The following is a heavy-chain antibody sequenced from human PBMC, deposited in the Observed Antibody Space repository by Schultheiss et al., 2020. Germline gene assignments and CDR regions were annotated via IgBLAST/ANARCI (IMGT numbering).Heavy chain of an antibody. CDR1: GGSISSGGYY. V-gene: IGHV4-31*03. CDR3: ARGSREVGADGGMDV. J-gene: IGHJ6*02. D-gene: IGHD1-26*01. Sequence: SETLSLTCTVSGGSISSGGYYWSWIRQHPGKGLEWIGCIYYSGSTYYNPSLRSRITISVDTSKNQFSLSLNSVTAADTAVYYCARGSREVGADGGMDVWGQGTTVTVSS. CDR2: IYYSGST.